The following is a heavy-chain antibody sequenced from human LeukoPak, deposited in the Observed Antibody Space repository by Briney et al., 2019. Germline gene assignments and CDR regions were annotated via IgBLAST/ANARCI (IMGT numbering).Heavy chain of an antibody. V-gene: IGHV1-2*02. CDR3: AREATPADYDFWSGLDY. Sequence: ASVTVSCKASGYTFTGYYMHWVRQAPGQGLEWMGWINPNSGGTNYAQKFQGRVTMTRDTSISTAYMELSRLRSDDTAVYYCAREATPADYDFWSGLDYWGQGTLVAVSS. CDR2: INPNSGGT. J-gene: IGHJ4*02. CDR1: GYTFTGYY. D-gene: IGHD3-3*01.